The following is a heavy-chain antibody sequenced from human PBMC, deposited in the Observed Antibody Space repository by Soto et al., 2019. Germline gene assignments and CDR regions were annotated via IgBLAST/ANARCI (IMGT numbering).Heavy chain of an antibody. CDR2: MNPNSGNT. D-gene: IGHD3-16*01. CDR1: GYTFTSYD. Sequence: ASVKVSCKASGYTFTSYDINWVRQATGQGLEWMGWMNPNSGNTGYAQKFQGRVTMTRNTSISTAYMELSSLRSEDTAVYYCARFGHYDYVWGSYYGMDVWGQGTTVTVSS. J-gene: IGHJ6*02. CDR3: ARFGHYDYVWGSYYGMDV. V-gene: IGHV1-8*01.